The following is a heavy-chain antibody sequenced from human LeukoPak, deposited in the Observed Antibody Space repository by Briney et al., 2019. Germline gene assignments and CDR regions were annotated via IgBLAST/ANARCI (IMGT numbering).Heavy chain of an antibody. Sequence: SETLSLTCTVSGVSISSSNSYWGWIRQPPGKGLEWIGSIYYSGSTYYNPSLKSRVTISVDTSKNQFSLKLSSVTAADTAVYYCARHSGIAAAIYYWGQGTLVTVSS. CDR2: IYYSGST. CDR1: GVSISSSNSY. J-gene: IGHJ4*02. CDR3: ARHSGIAAAIYY. V-gene: IGHV4-39*01. D-gene: IGHD6-13*01.